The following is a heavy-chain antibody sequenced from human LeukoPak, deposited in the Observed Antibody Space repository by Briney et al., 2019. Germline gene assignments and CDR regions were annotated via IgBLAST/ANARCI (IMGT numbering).Heavy chain of an antibody. J-gene: IGHJ6*03. V-gene: IGHV4-34*01. CDR2: INHSGST. CDR1: GWSFSGYY. Sequence: PSETLSLTCAVYGWSFSGYYWSWIRQPPGKGLEWIGEINHSGSTNYNPSLKNLVIISVDTSKTHFSLKLSSVTDADTAVYYCAGSVVVAAARYYYYYYMDVWGKGTTVTVSS. D-gene: IGHD2-2*01. CDR3: AGSVVVAAARYYYYYYMDV.